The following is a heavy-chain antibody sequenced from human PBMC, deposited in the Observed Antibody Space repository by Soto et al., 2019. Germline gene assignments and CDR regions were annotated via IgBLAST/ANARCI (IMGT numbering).Heavy chain of an antibody. CDR2: IDPSDSYT. V-gene: IGHV5-10-1*01. CDR3: ASQVDTAMVSRVYGMDV. D-gene: IGHD5-18*01. CDR1: GYSFTSYW. J-gene: IGHJ6*02. Sequence: GESLRISCKGSGYSFTSYWISWVRQMPGKGLEWMGRIDPSDSYTNYSPSFQGHVTISADKSISTAYLQWSSLKASDTAMYYCASQVDTAMVSRVYGMDVWGQRTTFTVSS.